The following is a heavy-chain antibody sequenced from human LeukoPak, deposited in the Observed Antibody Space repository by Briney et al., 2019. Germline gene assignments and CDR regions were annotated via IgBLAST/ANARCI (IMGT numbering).Heavy chain of an antibody. CDR3: AGVKGYYDSSGYYLYYFDY. D-gene: IGHD3-22*01. J-gene: IGHJ4*02. CDR2: MNPNSGNR. CDR1: GYTFTSYD. V-gene: IGHV1-8*01. Sequence: GASVKVSCKASGYTFTSYDINWVRQATGQGLEWMGWMNPNSGNRGYAQKFQGRVTMTTNTSISTAYMELSSLRSEDTAVYYCAGVKGYYDSSGYYLYYFDYWGQGTLVTVSS.